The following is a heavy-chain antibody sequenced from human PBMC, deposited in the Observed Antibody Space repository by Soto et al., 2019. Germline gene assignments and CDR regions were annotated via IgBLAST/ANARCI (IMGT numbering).Heavy chain of an antibody. Sequence: EGSLRLSCAASGFTFSSYGMHWVRQAPGKGLEWVALIWNHGREDSFSDSVKGRFTISRDNSKNTLWLQMNSLRADDTVFYYCVRGPWLVGDVTSFDYWGQGSLVTVSS. CDR2: IWNHGRED. V-gene: IGHV3-33*01. D-gene: IGHD6-19*01. CDR1: GFTFSSYG. J-gene: IGHJ4*02. CDR3: VRGPWLVGDVTSFDY.